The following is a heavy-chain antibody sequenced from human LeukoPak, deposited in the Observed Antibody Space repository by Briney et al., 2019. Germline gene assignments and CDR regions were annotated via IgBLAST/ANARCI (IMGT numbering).Heavy chain of an antibody. D-gene: IGHD5-24*01. V-gene: IGHV3-23*01. J-gene: IGHJ4*02. CDR3: AKSGYNRFDY. CDR2: ISGSGSGGST. Sequence: GGSLRLSCAASGFTFSSYAMSWVRQAPGKGLEWVSSISGSGSGGSTYYADSVKGRFAISRDNSKNTLYLQMNSLRAEDTAVYYCAKSGYNRFDYWGQGTLVTVSS. CDR1: GFTFSSYA.